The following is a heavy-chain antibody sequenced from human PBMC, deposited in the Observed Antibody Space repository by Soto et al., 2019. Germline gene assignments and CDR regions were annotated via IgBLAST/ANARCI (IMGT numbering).Heavy chain of an antibody. V-gene: IGHV4-30-4*01. Sequence: SETLSLTCTVSGCSISSGDYYWGWIRQPPGKGLEWIGYIYYSGSTYYNPSLKSRVTISVDTSKNQFSLKLSSVTAADTAVYYCAREPGYSGYPITADYYYYGMDVWGQGTTVTVSS. D-gene: IGHD5-12*01. CDR2: IYYSGST. CDR3: AREPGYSGYPITADYYYYGMDV. CDR1: GCSISSGDYY. J-gene: IGHJ6*02.